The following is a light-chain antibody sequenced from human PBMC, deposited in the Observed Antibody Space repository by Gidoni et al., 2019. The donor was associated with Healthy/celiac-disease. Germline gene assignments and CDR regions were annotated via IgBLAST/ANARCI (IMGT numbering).Light chain of an antibody. CDR3: QQDNSTPLT. Sequence: EIVITQTQDSSAVSLGERATITCKSSQSVLYSSDNKNYLAWYQQKPGQPPKLLIYWASTRETGVPYRFSGSGSGTDFTLTISSLQAEDVAVYYCQQDNSTPLTFGGGTKVEIK. V-gene: IGKV4-1*01. CDR2: WAS. J-gene: IGKJ4*01. CDR1: QSVLYSSDNKNY.